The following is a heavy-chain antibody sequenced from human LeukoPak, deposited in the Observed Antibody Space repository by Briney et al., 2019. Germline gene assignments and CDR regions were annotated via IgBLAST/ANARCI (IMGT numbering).Heavy chain of an antibody. Sequence: SETLSLTCTVSGGSISSSSYYWGWIRQPPGKGLEWIGSIYYSGNTNYNPSLKSRVTISVDTSKTQFSLKLSSVTAADTAVYYCARGRYYYYMDVWGKGTTVTVSS. CDR2: IYYSGNT. V-gene: IGHV4-39*07. CDR1: GGSISSSSYY. J-gene: IGHJ6*03. CDR3: ARGRYYYYMDV.